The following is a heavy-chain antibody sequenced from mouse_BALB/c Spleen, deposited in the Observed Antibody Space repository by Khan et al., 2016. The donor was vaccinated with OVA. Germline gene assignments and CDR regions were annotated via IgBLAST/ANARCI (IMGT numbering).Heavy chain of an antibody. V-gene: IGHV3-2*02. CDR2: LPYSGST. CDR3: ASDGSRYNYAMDY. Sequence: VKLLESGPGLVKPSQSLSLTCTVTGYSITSDYAWNWNRQSPGNKLEWMGYLPYSGSTNYNPAFKSRTSITRDTSKNQSFLQLNSVTTEDTATYYCASDGSRYNYAMDYWGQGTSVTVSS. J-gene: IGHJ4*01. D-gene: IGHD2-3*01. CDR1: GYSITSDYA.